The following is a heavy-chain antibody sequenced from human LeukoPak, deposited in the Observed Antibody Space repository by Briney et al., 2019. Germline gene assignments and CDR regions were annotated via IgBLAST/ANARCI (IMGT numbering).Heavy chain of an antibody. CDR1: GFTFSSYS. CDR3: ARDFFGFYVGY. CDR2: ISTSSSYI. Sequence: GGSLRLSCAASGFTFSSYSMNWVRQAPGKGLEWVSSISTSSSYIYYADSVKGRFTISRDNAKNSLYLQMNSLRAEDTAVYYCARDFFGFYVGYWGQGTLVTVSS. D-gene: IGHD3-3*01. V-gene: IGHV3-21*01. J-gene: IGHJ4*02.